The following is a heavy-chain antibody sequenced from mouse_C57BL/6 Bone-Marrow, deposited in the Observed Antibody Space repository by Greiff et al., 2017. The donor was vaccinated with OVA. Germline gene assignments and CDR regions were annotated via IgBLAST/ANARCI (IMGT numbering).Heavy chain of an antibody. Sequence: VQLQQSGAELMKPGASVKLSCKATGYTFTGYWIEWVKPRPFHFLECLFHLLPCIGSTNYNEKFKGKATFTADTSSNTAYMQLSSLTTEDSAIYYCARSIWDGAYWGQGTLVTVSA. CDR2: LLPCIGST. CDR3: ARSIWDGAY. V-gene: IGHV1-9*01. J-gene: IGHJ3*01. D-gene: IGHD4-1*01. CDR1: GYTFTGYW.